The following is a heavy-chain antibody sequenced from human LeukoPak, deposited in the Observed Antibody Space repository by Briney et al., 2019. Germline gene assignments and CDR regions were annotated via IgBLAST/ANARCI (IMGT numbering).Heavy chain of an antibody. V-gene: IGHV3-74*01. J-gene: IGHJ5*02. CDR1: GFTFSSYW. CDR2: INGDGSST. D-gene: IGHD3-3*01. CDR3: ARVRYYDFWSGYYPFDP. Sequence: GGSLRLSCAASGFTFSSYWMHWVRQAPGKGLVWVSRINGDGSSTIYADFVKGRFTISRDNAKNTLYLQMNSLRAEDTAVYYCARVRYYDFWSGYYPFDPWGQGTLVTVSS.